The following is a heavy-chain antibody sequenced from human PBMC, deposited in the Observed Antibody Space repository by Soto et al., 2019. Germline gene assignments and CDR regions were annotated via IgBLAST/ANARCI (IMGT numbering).Heavy chain of an antibody. CDR3: ATDRREVDIVATVDWYFDL. D-gene: IGHD5-12*01. CDR2: INAGNGNT. CDR1: GYTFTSYA. Sequence: QVQLVQSGAEVKKPGASVKVSCKASGYTFTSYAMHWVRQAPGQRLEWMGWINAGNGNTKYSQKFQGRVTITRDTSASTAYMELSSLRSEDTAVYYCATDRREVDIVATVDWYFDLWGRGTLVTVSS. V-gene: IGHV1-3*01. J-gene: IGHJ2*01.